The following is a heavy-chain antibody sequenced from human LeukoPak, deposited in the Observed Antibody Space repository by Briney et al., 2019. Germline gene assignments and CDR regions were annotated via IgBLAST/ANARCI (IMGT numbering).Heavy chain of an antibody. D-gene: IGHD1-26*01. CDR3: ARQWDRGAFDV. CDR1: GFTFSDYA. Sequence: GGSLRLSCAASGFTFSDYAMHWVRQAPGKGLEYISTISSNGGSEYYADSVKGRFTISRDNSKNTLYLQMGSLRTEDMAMYYCARQWDRGAFDVWGQGTMVTVSS. J-gene: IGHJ3*01. V-gene: IGHV3-64*02. CDR2: ISSNGGSE.